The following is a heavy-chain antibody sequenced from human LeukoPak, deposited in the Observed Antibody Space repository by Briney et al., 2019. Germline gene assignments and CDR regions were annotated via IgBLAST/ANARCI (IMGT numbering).Heavy chain of an antibody. CDR3: ARYAGYRYSSGWFHI. CDR2: IHYSGST. J-gene: IGHJ3*02. CDR1: GGSVSSAGYY. Sequence: PSETLSLTCTVSGGSVSSAGYYWSWIRQPPGKGLEFIGYIHYSGSTNYNPSLKSRVTISVDTSKNQFSLKLSSVTAADTAVYYCARYAGYRYSSGWFHIWGQGTMVTVSS. D-gene: IGHD6-19*01. V-gene: IGHV4-61*08.